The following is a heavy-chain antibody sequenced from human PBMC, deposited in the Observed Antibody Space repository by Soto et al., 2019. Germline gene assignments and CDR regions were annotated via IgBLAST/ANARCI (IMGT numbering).Heavy chain of an antibody. CDR1: GYSFTSYW. J-gene: IGHJ4*02. CDR3: ARTLNEYYDSSGYLDF. CDR2: IYPGDSDT. Sequence: PGESLKISCKGSGYSFTSYWIGWVRQMPGKGLEWMGIIYPGDSDTRYSPSFQGQVTISADKSISTAYLQWSSLKASDTAMYYCARTLNEYYDSSGYLDFWGQGTPVTVSS. D-gene: IGHD3-22*01. V-gene: IGHV5-51*01.